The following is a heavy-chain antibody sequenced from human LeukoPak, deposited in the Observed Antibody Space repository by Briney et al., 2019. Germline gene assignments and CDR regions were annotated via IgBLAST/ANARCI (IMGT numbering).Heavy chain of an antibody. CDR2: ISSSSSTI. CDR3: ARGDCSGGSCYLSLTTIDY. Sequence: GGSLRLSCAASGFTFSNYSMNWVRQAPGKGLEWVSYISSSSSTIYYADSVKGRFTISRDNAKNSLYLQMNSLRAEDTAVYYCARGDCSGGSCYLSLTTIDYWGQGTLVTVSS. V-gene: IGHV3-48*01. CDR1: GFTFSNYS. J-gene: IGHJ4*02. D-gene: IGHD2-15*01.